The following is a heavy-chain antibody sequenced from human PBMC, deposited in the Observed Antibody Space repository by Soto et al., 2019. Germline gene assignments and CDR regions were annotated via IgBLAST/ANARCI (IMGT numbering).Heavy chain of an antibody. CDR1: GFTFSSYA. CDR2: ISGSGGST. Sequence: EVQLLESGGGLVQPGGSLRLSCAASGFTFSSYAMSWVRQAPGKGLEWVSAISGSGGSTDYADSVKGRFTISRDNSKNPLYLQMNSLRAEDTAVYYCAKASVVVVAATSFDYWGQGTLVTVSS. D-gene: IGHD2-15*01. V-gene: IGHV3-23*01. J-gene: IGHJ4*02. CDR3: AKASVVVVAATSFDY.